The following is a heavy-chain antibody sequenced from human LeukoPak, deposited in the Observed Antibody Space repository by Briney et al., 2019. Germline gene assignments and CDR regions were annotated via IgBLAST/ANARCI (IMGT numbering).Heavy chain of an antibody. CDR3: ARQTGSGLFTLP. D-gene: IGHD3/OR15-3a*01. CDR2: IYYSGNT. V-gene: IGHV4-39*01. CDR1: GGSISSSSYY. J-gene: IGHJ4*02. Sequence: KSSETLSLTCAVSGGSISSSSYYWGWIRQPPGKGLEWIGNIYYSGNTYYNPSLKSRVTISIDTSNNQISLRLISVTATDTAMYYCARQTGSGLFTLPGGQGTLVTVSS.